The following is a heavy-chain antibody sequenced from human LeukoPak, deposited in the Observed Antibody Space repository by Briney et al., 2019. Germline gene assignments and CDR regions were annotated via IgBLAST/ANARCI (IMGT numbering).Heavy chain of an antibody. V-gene: IGHV5-51*01. Sequence: GESLKISCKGSGYSFTSFWIGWVRQMPGKGLEWMGIIYPADSDTRYSPSFQGQVTISADKSIATAYLQWRSLKASDTAMYYCATFGVPAPGIFHNWGQGTLVTVSS. CDR3: ATFGVPAPGIFHN. D-gene: IGHD6-13*01. CDR1: GYSFTSFW. J-gene: IGHJ4*02. CDR2: IYPADSDT.